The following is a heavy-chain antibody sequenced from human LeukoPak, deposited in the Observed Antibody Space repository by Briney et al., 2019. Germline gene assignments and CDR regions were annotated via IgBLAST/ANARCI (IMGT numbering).Heavy chain of an antibody. CDR3: ARVRAAATTKKRYYFDY. J-gene: IGHJ4*02. D-gene: IGHD6-13*01. CDR2: IIPILGIA. CDR1: GGTFSSYA. V-gene: IGHV1-69*04. Sequence: ASVKVSCKASGGTFSSYAISWVRQAPGQGLEWMGRIIPILGIANYAQKFQGRVTITADKSTSTAYMELSSLRSEDTAVYYCARVRAAATTKKRYYFDYWGQGTLVTVSS.